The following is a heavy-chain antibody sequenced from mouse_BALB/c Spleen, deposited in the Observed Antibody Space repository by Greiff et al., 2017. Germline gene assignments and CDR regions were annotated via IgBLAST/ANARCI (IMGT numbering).Heavy chain of an antibody. CDR3: AIRSLSAAMDY. CDR2: ISYSGST. Sequence: DVQLQESGPGLVKPSQSLSLTCTVTGYSITSDYAWYWIRQFPGNKLGWMGYISYSGSTSYNPSLKSRISITRDTSKNQFFLQLNSVTTEDTATYYCAIRSLSAAMDYWGQGTSVTVSS. CDR1: GYSITSDYA. V-gene: IGHV3-2*02. J-gene: IGHJ4*01.